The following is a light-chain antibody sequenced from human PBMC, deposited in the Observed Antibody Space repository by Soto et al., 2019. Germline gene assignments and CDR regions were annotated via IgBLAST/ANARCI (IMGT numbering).Light chain of an antibody. CDR2: ASS. CDR1: QSIYTY. CDR3: QQYHTFSIA. Sequence: DIQLTQSPSSLSASVGDRITINCRASQSIYTYLNWFQLKPGKGPKLLIFASSTLQSGVPSRFSGSGSGADFTLTISGLQPDDFATYYCQQYHTFSIAFGQGTRLEIK. V-gene: IGKV1-39*01. J-gene: IGKJ5*01.